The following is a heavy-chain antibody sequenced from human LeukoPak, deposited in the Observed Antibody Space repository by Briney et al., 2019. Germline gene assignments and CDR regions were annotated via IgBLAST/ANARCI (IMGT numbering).Heavy chain of an antibody. CDR1: GGSFSGYY. CDR2: INHSGST. V-gene: IGHV4-34*01. D-gene: IGHD3-10*01. CDR3: ARGRGYYYGSGSYYPYNWFDP. Sequence: SETLSLTCAVYGGSFSGYYWSWIRQPPGKGLEWIGEINHSGSTNYNPSLKSRVTISVDTSKNQFSLKLSSVTAADTAVYHCARGRGYYYGSGSYYPYNWFDPWGQGTLVTVSS. J-gene: IGHJ5*02.